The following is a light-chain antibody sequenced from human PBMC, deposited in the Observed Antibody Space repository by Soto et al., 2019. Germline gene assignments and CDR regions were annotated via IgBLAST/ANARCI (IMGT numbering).Light chain of an antibody. J-gene: IGLJ3*02. Sequence: QSVLTQPASVSGSPGQSITISCTGTSSDVGGYNCVSWYQQHPGKAPKLMIYEVSNRPSGVSNRFSGSKSGNTASLTISGLQAEDGADYYCSSCTRSSSWVFGGGTKVTVL. CDR3: SSCTRSSSWV. V-gene: IGLV2-14*01. CDR1: SSDVGGYNC. CDR2: EVS.